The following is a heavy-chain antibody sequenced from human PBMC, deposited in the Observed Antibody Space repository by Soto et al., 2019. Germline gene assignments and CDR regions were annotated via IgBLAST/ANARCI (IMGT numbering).Heavy chain of an antibody. CDR1: GDTFNNYV. Sequence: QVQLVQSGAEVKKPGSSVKVSCKASGDTFNNYVVNWVRQAPVQGLEWLGGILPIFATANYAQEFQGRVTLTADKSTSTAYMELTSLRSEDTAVYYCAGRCDSTTCLGHFDYWGQGTLVTVAS. CDR3: AGRCDSTTCLGHFDY. CDR2: ILPIFATA. D-gene: IGHD2-2*01. V-gene: IGHV1-69*06. J-gene: IGHJ4*02.